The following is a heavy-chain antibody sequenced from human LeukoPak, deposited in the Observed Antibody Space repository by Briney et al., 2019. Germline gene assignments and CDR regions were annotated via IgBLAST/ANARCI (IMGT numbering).Heavy chain of an antibody. D-gene: IGHD2-15*01. Sequence: ASVKVSCKASGYTFTSYYMHWVRQAPGQGLEWMGIINPSGGSTSYAQKFQGRVTMTRDMSTSTVYMELSSLRYEDTAVYYCARDTQRCSGGSCYSRILDPWGQGTLVTVSS. J-gene: IGHJ5*02. CDR3: ARDTQRCSGGSCYSRILDP. V-gene: IGHV1-46*01. CDR2: INPSGGST. CDR1: GYTFTSYY.